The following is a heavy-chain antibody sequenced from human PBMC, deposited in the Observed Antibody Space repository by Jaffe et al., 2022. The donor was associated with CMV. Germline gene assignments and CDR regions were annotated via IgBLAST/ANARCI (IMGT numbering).Heavy chain of an antibody. CDR2: IYWNYDR. V-gene: IGHV2-5*01. J-gene: IGHJ4*02. D-gene: IGHD1-1*01. CDR1: GFSFTTNGVG. Sequence: QITLKESGPTVVKPTQTLTLTCVFSGFSFTTNGVGVGWIRQPPGKALEWLALIYWNYDRRFRPSLRSRLTITTDTSKNQVVLTMTNLDPVDTATYFCAHVIGPNWDDEGFYFAHWGQGTLVTVSS. CDR3: AHVIGPNWDDEGFYFAH.